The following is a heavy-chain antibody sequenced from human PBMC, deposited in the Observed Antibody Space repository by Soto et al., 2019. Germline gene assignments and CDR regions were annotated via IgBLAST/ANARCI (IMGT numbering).Heavy chain of an antibody. CDR3: AKDRDDYRNYVFDY. V-gene: IGHV3-23*01. CDR1: GFTFTNYA. Sequence: EVQLLESGGGLVQPGGSLRLSCAASGFTFTNYAMTWVRQAPGKGLEWVSISSGSGSGGSTNYADSVKGRFTISRDNSKNPLYLQMISLRVDDTAVYYCAKDRDDYRNYVFDYWGQGTLVTVSS. D-gene: IGHD4-4*01. J-gene: IGHJ4*02. CDR2: SSGSGSGGST.